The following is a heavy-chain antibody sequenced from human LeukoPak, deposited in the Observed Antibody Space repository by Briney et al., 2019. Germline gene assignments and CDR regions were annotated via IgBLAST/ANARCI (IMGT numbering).Heavy chain of an antibody. CDR1: GASITSYY. V-gene: IGHV4-59*08. J-gene: IGHJ4*02. D-gene: IGHD3-16*01. Sequence: SETLSLTCTVSGASITSYYWSWIRQPPGKGLEWIGYIYYSGSTNYNPSLKSRVTISVDTSKNQFSLKLSSVTAADTAVYYCARHDGGGYWGQGTLVTVSS. CDR2: IYYSGST. CDR3: ARHDGGGY.